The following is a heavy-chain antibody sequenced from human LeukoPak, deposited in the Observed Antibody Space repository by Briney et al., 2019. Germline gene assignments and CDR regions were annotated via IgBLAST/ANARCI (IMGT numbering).Heavy chain of an antibody. V-gene: IGHV4-30-2*01. CDR3: ARGSGQLARFDY. Sequence: SETLSLTCTVSGGSISSGGYYWSWIRQPPGKGLEWIGYIYHSGSTYYNPSLKSRVTISVDRSKNQFSLKLSSVTAADTAVYYCARGSGQLARFDYWGQGTLVTVSS. D-gene: IGHD3-10*01. CDR2: IYHSGST. CDR1: GGSISSGGYY. J-gene: IGHJ4*02.